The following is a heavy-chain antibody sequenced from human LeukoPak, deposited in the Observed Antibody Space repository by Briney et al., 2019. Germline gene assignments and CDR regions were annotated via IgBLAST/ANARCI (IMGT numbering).Heavy chain of an antibody. V-gene: IGHV3-30*03. D-gene: IGHD1-26*01. CDR1: GFTFSNYG. Sequence: GRSLRLSCAASGFTFSNYGMHWVRQAPGKGLEGVAVISDDGSIKYYVDSVKGRFTISRDNSRNTLYLQMNSLRPEDTAVYYCARVGLIVGSTRDAFDIWGQGTMVTVSS. CDR2: ISDDGSIK. CDR3: ARVGLIVGSTRDAFDI. J-gene: IGHJ3*02.